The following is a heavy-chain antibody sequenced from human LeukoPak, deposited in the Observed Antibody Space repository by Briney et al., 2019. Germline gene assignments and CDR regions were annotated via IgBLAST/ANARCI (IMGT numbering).Heavy chain of an antibody. D-gene: IGHD1-26*01. J-gene: IGHJ5*02. CDR3: ARDPRGIVGANHNWFDP. Sequence: SETLSLTWTVAGASISMYYWSWIRQPAGKGLEWIGRIYASGSTNYNPSLKSRVTISVDTSKSQFSLKLISVTAADTAVYYCARDPRGIVGANHNWFDPWGLGTLVTVSS. V-gene: IGHV4-4*07. CDR1: GASISMYY. CDR2: IYASGST.